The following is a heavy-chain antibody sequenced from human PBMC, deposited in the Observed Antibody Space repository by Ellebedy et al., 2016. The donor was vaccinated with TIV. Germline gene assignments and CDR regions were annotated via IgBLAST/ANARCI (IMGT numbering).Heavy chain of an antibody. D-gene: IGHD3-22*01. Sequence: PGGSLRLSCAVSGFTFSHYVMHWVRKAPGKGLEWVAAISSDGSKKHYVYSVKGRFTISRYNSDNLLYLQIYSLRVEDSAVYFCVRADYYDSTGYYYYYGMDVWGQGTTVTVSS. CDR1: GFTFSHYV. CDR3: VRADYYDSTGYYYYYGMDV. J-gene: IGHJ6*02. CDR2: ISSDGSKK. V-gene: IGHV3-30*14.